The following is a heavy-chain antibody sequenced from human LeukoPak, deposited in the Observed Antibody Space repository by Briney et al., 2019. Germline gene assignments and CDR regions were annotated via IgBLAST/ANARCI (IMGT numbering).Heavy chain of an antibody. V-gene: IGHV1-2*02. Sequence: ASVKVSCKASGYTFTGYYMHWVRQAPGQGLEWMGWINPNSGGTNYAQKFQGRVTMTRDTSISTAYMELSRLRSDDTAVYYCARAPDIVVVPAMYNWFDPWGQGTLVTVSS. CDR1: GYTFTGYY. CDR3: ARAPDIVVVPAMYNWFDP. D-gene: IGHD2-2*01. CDR2: INPNSGGT. J-gene: IGHJ5*02.